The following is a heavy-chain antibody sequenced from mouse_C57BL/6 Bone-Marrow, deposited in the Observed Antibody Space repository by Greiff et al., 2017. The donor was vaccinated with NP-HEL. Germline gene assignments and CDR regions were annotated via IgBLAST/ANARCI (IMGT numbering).Heavy chain of an antibody. CDR1: LYTFTDYY. Sequence: PLQESPRVLPPPFSSFPLSFNSSLYTFTDYYINWVKQSHGKSLEWIGVINPYNGGTSYNQKFKGKATLTVDKSSSTAYMELNSLTSEDSAVYYCARRLLGYWGQGTTLTVSS. V-gene: IGHV1-19*01. D-gene: IGHD2-3*01. J-gene: IGHJ2*01. CDR2: INPYNGGT. CDR3: ARRLLGY.